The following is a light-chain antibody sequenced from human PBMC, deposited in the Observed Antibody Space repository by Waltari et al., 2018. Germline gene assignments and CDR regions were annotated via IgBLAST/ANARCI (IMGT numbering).Light chain of an antibody. Sequence: DIVLTQSPGTLSLSPGERATLSCWASQTVGTSYLAWYQQRPGQAPRLLIYGTSKRAAGIPDRFSGSGSGTDFTLVINSLESDDSAVYFCHQFGSFPLTFGGGTKLQIK. V-gene: IGKV3-20*01. J-gene: IGKJ4*01. CDR1: QTVGTSY. CDR2: GTS. CDR3: HQFGSFPLT.